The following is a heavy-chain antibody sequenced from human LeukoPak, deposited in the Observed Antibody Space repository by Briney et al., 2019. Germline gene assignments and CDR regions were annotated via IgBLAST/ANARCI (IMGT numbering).Heavy chain of an antibody. Sequence: PSETLSLTCTVSAGSISSGGYYWSWIRQHPGKGLEWIGYIYYSGSTYYNPSLKSRVTISVDTSKNQFSLKLSSVTAADTAVYYCARDPGYDSSGYLAWYFDLWGRGTLVTVSS. D-gene: IGHD3-22*01. V-gene: IGHV4-31*03. J-gene: IGHJ2*01. CDR3: ARDPGYDSSGYLAWYFDL. CDR1: AGSISSGGYY. CDR2: IYYSGST.